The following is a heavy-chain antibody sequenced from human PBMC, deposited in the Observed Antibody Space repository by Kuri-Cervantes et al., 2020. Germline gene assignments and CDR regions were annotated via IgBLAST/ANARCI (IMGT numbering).Heavy chain of an antibody. V-gene: IGHV4-34*01. CDR2: INHSGST. CDR1: GGSFSGYY. CDR3: ARAAIAVAGRGEVIDY. Sequence: SQTLSLTCAVYGGSFSGYYWSWIRQPPGKGLEWIGEINHSGSTNYNPSLKSRVTISVDTSNNQFSLKLSSVTAADTAVYYCARAAIAVAGRGEVIDYWGQGTLVTVSS. D-gene: IGHD6-19*01. J-gene: IGHJ4*02.